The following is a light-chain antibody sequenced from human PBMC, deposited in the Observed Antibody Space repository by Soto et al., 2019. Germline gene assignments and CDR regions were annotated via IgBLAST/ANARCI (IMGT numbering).Light chain of an antibody. CDR1: SSDIGFYDL. Sequence: QSALTQPASVSGSPGQSITISCTGTSSDIGFYDLVSWYQQHPGKAPKLMIYEVTKRPSGVSDRFSASKSGNTASLTISGLQTEDEADYYCCSFAGSGTPVMFGGGTKLTVL. V-gene: IGLV2-23*02. CDR3: CSFAGSGTPVM. CDR2: EVT. J-gene: IGLJ3*02.